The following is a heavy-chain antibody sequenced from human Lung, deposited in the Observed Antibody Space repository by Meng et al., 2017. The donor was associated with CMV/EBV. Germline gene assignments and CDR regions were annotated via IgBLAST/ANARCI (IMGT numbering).Heavy chain of an antibody. D-gene: IGHD3-10*01. CDR3: ARPIEGIRETLDY. CDR2: INEDGTDK. Sequence: SXAASGFTVTRNWMTWVHQAPGKGLEWVANINEDGTDKNYLDSVKGRFTISRDNVKKSVYLQMNTLRGEDTAVYYCARPIEGIRETLDYWGQGTXVTVSS. CDR1: GFTVTRNW. V-gene: IGHV3-7*01. J-gene: IGHJ4*02.